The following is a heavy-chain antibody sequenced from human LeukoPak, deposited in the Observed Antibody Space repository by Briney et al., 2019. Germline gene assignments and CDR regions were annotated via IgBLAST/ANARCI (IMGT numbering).Heavy chain of an antibody. J-gene: IGHJ4*02. CDR2: INHSGST. CDR1: GGSFSGYY. Sequence: SSETLSLTCAVYGGSFSGYYWSWIRQPPGKGLEWIGEINHSGSTNYNPSLKSRVTISVDTSKNQSSLKLSSVTAAGTAVYYCARVRMVRGVIMGATPAEYDYWGQGTLVTVSS. CDR3: ARVRMVRGVIMGATPAEYDY. V-gene: IGHV4-34*01. D-gene: IGHD3-10*01.